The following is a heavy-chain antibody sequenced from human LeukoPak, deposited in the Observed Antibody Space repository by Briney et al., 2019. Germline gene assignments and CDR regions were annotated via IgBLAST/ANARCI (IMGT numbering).Heavy chain of an antibody. CDR1: GGSISSYY. D-gene: IGHD5-24*01. Sequence: SETLSLTCNVSGGSISSYYCSWIRQPPGKGLEGVGYIYYSGSTNYTHSLKSRVTISVDTSKNQFSLKLSSVTAADTAVYYCARASRDGYNLYYFDSWGQGTLVTVSS. CDR3: ARASRDGYNLYYFDS. J-gene: IGHJ4*02. CDR2: IYYSGST. V-gene: IGHV4-59*01.